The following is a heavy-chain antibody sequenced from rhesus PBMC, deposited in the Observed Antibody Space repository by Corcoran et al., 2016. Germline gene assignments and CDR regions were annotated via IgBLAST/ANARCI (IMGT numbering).Heavy chain of an antibody. CDR1: GFTFRRSE. CDR2: SGGDSSYT. J-gene: IGHJ4*01. D-gene: IGHD3-22*01. CDR3: ARRTGVIDY. V-gene: IGHV3-115*02. Sequence: DVQLVESGEGLVQPGGARRISCAAPGFTFRRSERQWVLPAPGNGLESVSVSGGDSSYTHYADSVKGRFTISRDNAKNSLSLQMNSLRAEDTAVYYCARRTGVIDYWGQGVLVTVSS.